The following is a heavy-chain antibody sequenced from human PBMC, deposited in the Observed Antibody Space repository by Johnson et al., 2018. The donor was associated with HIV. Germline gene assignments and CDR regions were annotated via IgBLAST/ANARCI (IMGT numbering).Heavy chain of an antibody. CDR3: AKETVRQQLVLGTDAFDI. J-gene: IGHJ3*02. CDR1: GFTFSSYG. V-gene: IGHV3-30*18. Sequence: VQLVESGGGVVQPGRSLRLSCAASGFTFSSYGMHWVRQAPGKGLEWVAVISYDGSNKYYADSVKGRFTISRDNSKNTLYLQMNSLRAEDTAVYYCAKETVRQQLVLGTDAFDIWGQGTMVTVSS. D-gene: IGHD6-13*01. CDR2: ISYDGSNK.